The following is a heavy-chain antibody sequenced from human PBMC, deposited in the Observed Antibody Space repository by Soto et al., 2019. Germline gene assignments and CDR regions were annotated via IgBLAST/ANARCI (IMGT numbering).Heavy chain of an antibody. CDR2: ISYDGSNK. D-gene: IGHD6-19*01. J-gene: IGHJ6*02. Sequence: QVQLVESGGGVVQPGRSLRLSCAASGFTFSSYGMHWVRQAPGKGLEWVAVISYDGSNKYYADSVKGRFTISRDNSKNTLYLKKNGRRAGDRFGFYCAKDKAQGVTGTTAVAGTGRAFNGMAVWGQGTTVTVPS. V-gene: IGHV3-30*18. CDR3: AKDKAQGVTGTTAVAGTGRAFNGMAV. CDR1: GFTFSSYG.